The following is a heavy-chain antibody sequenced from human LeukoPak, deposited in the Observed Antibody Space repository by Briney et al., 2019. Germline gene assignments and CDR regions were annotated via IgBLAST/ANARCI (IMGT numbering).Heavy chain of an antibody. Sequence: ASVKVSCKASGYTFTGYDINWVRQATGQGLEWMGWMNPNSGNTGYAQKFQGRVTMTRNTSISTAYMELSSLRSEDTAVYYCARSLGDYGDSYDCWGQGTLVTVSS. V-gene: IGHV1-8*01. D-gene: IGHD4-17*01. CDR2: MNPNSGNT. J-gene: IGHJ4*02. CDR3: ARSLGDYGDSYDC. CDR1: GYTFTGYD.